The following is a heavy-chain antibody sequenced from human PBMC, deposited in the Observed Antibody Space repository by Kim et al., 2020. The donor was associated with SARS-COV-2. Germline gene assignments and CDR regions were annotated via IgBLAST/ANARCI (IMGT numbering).Heavy chain of an antibody. CDR1: GFTFSNAW. Sequence: GGSLRLSCAASGFTFSNAWMSWVRQAPGKGLEWVGRIKSKTDGGTTDYAAPVKGRFTISRDDSKNTLYLQMNSLKTEDTAVYYCTTDYYDSSGYYYNLDYWGQGTLVTVSS. V-gene: IGHV3-15*01. CDR3: TTDYYDSSGYYYNLDY. J-gene: IGHJ4*02. CDR2: IKSKTDGGTT. D-gene: IGHD3-22*01.